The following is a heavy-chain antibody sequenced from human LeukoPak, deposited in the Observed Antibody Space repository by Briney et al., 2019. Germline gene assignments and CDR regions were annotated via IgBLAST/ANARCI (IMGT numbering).Heavy chain of an antibody. CDR2: INHSGST. D-gene: IGHD2-2*01. CDR3: AVVVPAATRPLYYFDY. CDR1: GGSISSYY. Sequence: SETLSLTCTVSGGSISSYYWSWIRQPPGKGLEWIGEINHSGSTNYNPSLKSRVTISVDTSKNQFSLKLSSVTAADTAVYYCAVVVPAATRPLYYFDYWGQGTLVTVSS. V-gene: IGHV4-34*01. J-gene: IGHJ4*02.